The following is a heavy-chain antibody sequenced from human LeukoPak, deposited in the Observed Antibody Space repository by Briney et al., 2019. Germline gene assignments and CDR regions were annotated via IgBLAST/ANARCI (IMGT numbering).Heavy chain of an antibody. CDR1: GGSISSYY. V-gene: IGHV4-4*07. CDR2: INTSGST. J-gene: IGHJ5*02. CDR3: AREGGDPRWLDP. D-gene: IGHD6-25*01. Sequence: SESLSLTCTVSGGSISSYYWTWIRQSAGKGLEWIGRINTSGSTNYNPSLRSRVTMSVNTSKNQFSLNLTSVTAADTAVYSCAREGGDPRWLDPWGQGTLVTVSS.